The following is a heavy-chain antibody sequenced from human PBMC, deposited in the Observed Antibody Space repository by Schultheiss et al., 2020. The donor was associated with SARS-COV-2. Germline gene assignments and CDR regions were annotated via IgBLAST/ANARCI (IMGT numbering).Heavy chain of an antibody. J-gene: IGHJ6*02. CDR1: GFSISNYE. Sequence: GGSLRLSCAASGFSISNYEMNWVRQAPGKGLEWVSYISSSGSTIYYADSVKGRFTISRDNAKNSLYLQMNSLRAEDTAVYYCARGVVPAAIYYYYYGMDVWGQGTTVTVSS. CDR3: ARGVVPAAIYYYYYGMDV. D-gene: IGHD2-2*01. CDR2: ISSSGSTI. V-gene: IGHV3-48*03.